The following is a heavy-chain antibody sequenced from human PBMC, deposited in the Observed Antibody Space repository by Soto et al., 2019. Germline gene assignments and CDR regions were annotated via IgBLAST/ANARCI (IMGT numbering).Heavy chain of an antibody. J-gene: IGHJ4*02. CDR1: GLTFSNYG. D-gene: IGHD6-19*01. CDR3: AKDRVGGTFYTPLGF. CDR2: ITYDGSNK. Sequence: PGGSLRLSCAASGLTFSNYGMHWVRQAPGKGLEWVAVITYDGSNKYYADSVKGRFTISRDNSKNTLSLHLNTLKPEDTAVYHCAKDRVGGTFYTPLGFWGQGTLVTVSS. V-gene: IGHV3-30*18.